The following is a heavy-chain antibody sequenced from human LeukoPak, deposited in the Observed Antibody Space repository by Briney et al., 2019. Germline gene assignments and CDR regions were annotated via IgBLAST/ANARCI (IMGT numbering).Heavy chain of an antibody. J-gene: IGHJ4*02. V-gene: IGHV4-59*03. CDR2: IYSGGST. CDR3: ARESAGSHHDSTAAFHY. CDR1: GGSISSSF. Sequence: SETLSLTCTVSGGSISSSFWSWIRQAPGKGLEWIGYIYSGGSTNYNPSLRGRVTISLDTSKNQFSLKLTSVTAADTAIYYCARESAGSHHDSTAAFHYWGQGILVIVSS. D-gene: IGHD3-22*01.